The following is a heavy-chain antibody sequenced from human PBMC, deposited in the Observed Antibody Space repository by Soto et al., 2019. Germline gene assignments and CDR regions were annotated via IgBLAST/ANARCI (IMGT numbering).Heavy chain of an antibody. CDR3: ARDLRGYCSGGSCYSDPGY. J-gene: IGHJ4*02. Sequence: QVQLVQSGAEVKKPGSSVKVSCKASGGTFSSYAISWVRQAPGQGLEWMGGIIPIFGTANYAQKFQGRVTITADKSTSTAYMELSSLRSEDTAVYYCARDLRGYCSGGSCYSDPGYWGQGTLVTDSS. D-gene: IGHD2-15*01. CDR2: IIPIFGTA. V-gene: IGHV1-69*06. CDR1: GGTFSSYA.